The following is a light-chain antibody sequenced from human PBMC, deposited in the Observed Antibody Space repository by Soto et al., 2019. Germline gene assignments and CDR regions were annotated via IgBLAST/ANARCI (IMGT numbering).Light chain of an antibody. CDR1: QTISSN. J-gene: IGKJ3*01. CDR3: QQYNDWPPEVT. V-gene: IGKV3-15*01. Sequence: EIVMTQSPATLSVSPGERATLSCRASQTISSNLAWYQHKPGQAPSLLIYGASTRATGIPARFSGSGSGTEFTLTISSLQSEDFAVYYCQQYNDWPPEVTFGPGTKVDVK. CDR2: GAS.